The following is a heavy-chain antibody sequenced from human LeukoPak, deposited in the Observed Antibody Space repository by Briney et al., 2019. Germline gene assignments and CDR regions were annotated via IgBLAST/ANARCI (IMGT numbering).Heavy chain of an antibody. CDR3: ATPYPTDAFDI. CDR2: IIPILGIA. V-gene: IGHV1-69*04. CDR1: GGTFSSYA. J-gene: IGHJ3*02. Sequence: SVKVSCKASGGTFSSYAISWVRQAPGQGLEWMGRIIPILGIANYAQKFQGRVTITADKSTSTAYMELSSLRSEDTAVYYCATPYPTDAFDIWGQGTMVTVSS.